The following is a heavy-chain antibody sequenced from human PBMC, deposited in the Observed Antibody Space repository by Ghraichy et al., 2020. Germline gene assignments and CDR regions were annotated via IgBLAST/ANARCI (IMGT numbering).Heavy chain of an antibody. CDR1: GFTVSSNY. CDR3: ARAAADYYYYYGMDV. J-gene: IGHJ6*02. CDR2: IYSGGST. Sequence: GGSLRLSCAASGFTVSSNYMSWVRQAPGKGLEWVSVIYSGGSTYYADSVKGRFTISRHNSKNTLYLQMNSLRAEDTAVYYCARAAADYYYYYGMDVWGQGTTVTVSS. D-gene: IGHD6-13*01. V-gene: IGHV3-53*04.